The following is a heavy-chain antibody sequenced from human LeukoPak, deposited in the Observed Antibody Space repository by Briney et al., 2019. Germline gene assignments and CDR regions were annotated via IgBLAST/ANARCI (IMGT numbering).Heavy chain of an antibody. V-gene: IGHV3-30*04. J-gene: IGHJ4*02. Sequence: PGGSLRLSCAASGFIFSTYAMHWVRQAPGKGLEWVAVMSYDGTNKYYADSVKGRFTISRGNAKNSLYLQMNSLRAEDTAVYFCARGTTWSPLDFDYWGQGTLVTVSS. CDR2: MSYDGTNK. CDR3: ARGTTWSPLDFDY. D-gene: IGHD3-3*01. CDR1: GFIFSTYA.